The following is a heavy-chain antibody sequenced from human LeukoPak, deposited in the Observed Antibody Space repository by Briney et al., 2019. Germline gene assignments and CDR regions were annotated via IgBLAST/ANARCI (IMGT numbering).Heavy chain of an antibody. V-gene: IGHV4-34*01. CDR2: INDTGRT. CDR3: ARVYVTVVRGSWFDP. D-gene: IGHD3-10*01. Sequence: SETLSLTCAVLGGSFSVFSWTWIRHPPGKGLEWIGEINDTGRTNYNRSLTSRLTISLDTSKNQLSLTLRSVTAADTAVYYCARVYVTVVRGSWFDPWGQGTLVTASS. J-gene: IGHJ5*02. CDR1: GGSFSVFS.